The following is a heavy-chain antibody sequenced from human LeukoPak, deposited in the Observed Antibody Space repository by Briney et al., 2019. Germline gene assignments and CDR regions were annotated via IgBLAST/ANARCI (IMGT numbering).Heavy chain of an antibody. D-gene: IGHD5-18*01. Sequence: GTSVKVSCKASGFTFTSSAVQWVRQAPGQRLEWIGWIVVCSGNTNYAQKFQERVTITRDMSTSTAYLELSSLRSDDTAVYYCAAAHSYELPDYWGQGTLVTVSS. CDR1: GFTFTSSA. CDR2: IVVCSGNT. V-gene: IGHV1-58*01. J-gene: IGHJ4*02. CDR3: AAAHSYELPDY.